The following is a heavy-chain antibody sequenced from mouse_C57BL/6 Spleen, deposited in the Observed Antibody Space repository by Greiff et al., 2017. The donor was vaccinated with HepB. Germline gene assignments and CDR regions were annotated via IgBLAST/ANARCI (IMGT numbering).Heavy chain of an antibody. D-gene: IGHD2-5*01. J-gene: IGHJ4*01. CDR2: IRNKANGYTT. CDR3: ARYITIVTRYAMDY. V-gene: IGHV7-3*01. Sequence: EVQLVESGGGLVQPGGSLSLSCAASGFTFTDYYMSWVRQPPGKALEWLGFIRNKANGYTTEYSASVKGRFTISRDNSQSILYLQMNALRAEYSATYYCARYITIVTRYAMDYWGQGTSVTVSS. CDR1: GFTFTDYY.